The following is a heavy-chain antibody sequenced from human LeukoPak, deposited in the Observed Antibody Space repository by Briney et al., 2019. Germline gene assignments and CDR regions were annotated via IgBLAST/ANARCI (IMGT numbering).Heavy chain of an antibody. D-gene: IGHD2-2*01. J-gene: IGHJ5*02. CDR1: GYTFTDYY. CDR3: ARVSPIYQLFFWFDP. CDR2: INANNGDT. V-gene: IGHV1-2*02. Sequence: ASVRVSCKASGYTFTDYYVHWVRQAPGQGLEWMGWINANNGDTNYAQKFQGRVTMTRDTSISTAYMDLTRLRSDDTAVYYCARVSPIYQLFFWFDPWGQGALVTVSS.